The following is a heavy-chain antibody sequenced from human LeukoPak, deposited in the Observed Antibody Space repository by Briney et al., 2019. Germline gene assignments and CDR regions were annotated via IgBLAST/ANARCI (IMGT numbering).Heavy chain of an antibody. V-gene: IGHV3-11*01. CDR2: ISSSGSTI. CDR3: ARANDCSDNRCYSFDY. J-gene: IGHJ4*02. CDR1: GFTFSDYY. Sequence: PGGSLRLSCAASGFTFSDYYMSWIRQAPGKGLEWVSYISSSGSTIYYADSVKGRFTISRDNSKGTLYLQMNSLRAEDTAVYYCARANDCSDNRCYSFDYWGQGTLGTVSA. D-gene: IGHD3-22*01.